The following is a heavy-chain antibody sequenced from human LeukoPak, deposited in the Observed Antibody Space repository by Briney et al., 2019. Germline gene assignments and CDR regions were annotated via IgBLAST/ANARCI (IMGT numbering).Heavy chain of an antibody. CDR3: ARTSYDYVWGSYRYTAFDY. Sequence: KPSETLSLTCTVSGGSISSYYWSWIRQPPGKGLEWIGYIYYSGSTNYNPSLESRVTISVDTSKNQFSLKLSSVTAADTAVYYCARTSYDYVWGSYRYTAFDYWGQGTLVTVSS. CDR2: IYYSGST. D-gene: IGHD3-16*02. J-gene: IGHJ4*02. CDR1: GGSISSYY. V-gene: IGHV4-59*08.